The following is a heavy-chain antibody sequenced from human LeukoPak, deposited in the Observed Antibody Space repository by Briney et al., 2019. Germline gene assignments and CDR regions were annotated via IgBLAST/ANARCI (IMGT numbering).Heavy chain of an antibody. J-gene: IGHJ5*02. Sequence: ASVKVSCKTSGYTFIGHYIHWVRRAPGQGLEWMGWINPKNGGANYAPRFRGRVTMTGDRSTSTVYMELTRLTSDDTAVYYCARTSFWESPVNWFDPWGQGTLVTVSS. CDR3: ARTSFWESPVNWFDP. CDR2: INPKNGGA. D-gene: IGHD3-16*01. V-gene: IGHV1-2*07. CDR1: GYTFIGHY.